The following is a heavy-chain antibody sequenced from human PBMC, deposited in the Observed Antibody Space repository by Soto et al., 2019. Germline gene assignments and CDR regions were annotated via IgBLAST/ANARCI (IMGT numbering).Heavy chain of an antibody. CDR3: AAHSGSYDGTLDY. CDR2: IVVGSGNT. J-gene: IGHJ4*02. D-gene: IGHD1-26*01. V-gene: IGHV1-58*01. Sequence: QMQLVQSGPEVKKPGTSVKVSCKASGFTFTSSAVQWVRQARGQRLEWIGWIVVGSGNTNYAQKFQERVTITRDMSTSTAYMELSSLSSEDTAVYYCAAHSGSYDGTLDYWGQGTLVTVSS. CDR1: GFTFTSSA.